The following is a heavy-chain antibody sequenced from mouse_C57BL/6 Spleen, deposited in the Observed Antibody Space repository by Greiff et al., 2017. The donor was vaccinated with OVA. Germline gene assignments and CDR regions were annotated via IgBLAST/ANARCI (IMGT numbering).Heavy chain of an antibody. J-gene: IGHJ2*01. D-gene: IGHD1-1*01. CDR3: ARHRNYYGSSYFDY. CDR1: GFSFTSYG. V-gene: IGHV2-6-1*01. Sequence: QVQLKESGPGLVAPSQSLSITCTVSGFSFTSYGVHWVRQPPGKGLEWLVVIWSDGSTTYNSALKTRLSISKDNSKSQVFLKMNSLQTDDTAMYYCARHRNYYGSSYFDYWGQGTTLTVSS. CDR2: IWSDGST.